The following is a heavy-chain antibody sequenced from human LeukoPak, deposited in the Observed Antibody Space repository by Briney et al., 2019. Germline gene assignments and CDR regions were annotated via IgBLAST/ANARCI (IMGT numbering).Heavy chain of an antibody. CDR1: GFTFEFTFSDFE. D-gene: IGHD6-19*01. CDR2: ISSSGSTK. V-gene: IGHV3-48*03. J-gene: IGHJ4*02. CDR3: ATTTVASAFDY. Sequence: GGSLRLSCVVSGFTFEFTFSDFEMYWVRQAPGKGLEWISYISSSGSTKYYADSVKGRFTISRDNGKKSLFLQMNSLRAEDTAVYYCATTTVASAFDYWGQGSLVTVSS.